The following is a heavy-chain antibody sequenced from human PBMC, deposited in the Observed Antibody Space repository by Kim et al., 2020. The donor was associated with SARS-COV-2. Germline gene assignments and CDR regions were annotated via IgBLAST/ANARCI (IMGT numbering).Heavy chain of an antibody. Sequence: SETLSLTCTVSGGSISSSTYYWGWIRQPPGKGLEWIATIYYSGRTFYNPSLKSRVTISVDTSKDQFSLKLSSVTAADTAVYYCARVGYRNGYSTYVDYWGQGTLVSVSP. D-gene: IGHD5-18*01. V-gene: IGHV4-39*01. CDR1: GGSISSSTYY. J-gene: IGHJ4*02. CDR2: IYYSGRT. CDR3: ARVGYRNGYSTYVDY.